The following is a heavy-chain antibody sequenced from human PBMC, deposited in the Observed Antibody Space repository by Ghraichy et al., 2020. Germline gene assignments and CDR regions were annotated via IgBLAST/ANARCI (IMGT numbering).Heavy chain of an antibody. Sequence: SETLSLTCTVSGGSLSSGDFSWGWIRQPPGKGLECIGYIYLNGNTYYNPSLKSRLTISKHTSKDQFYLRLSSVTAADTAVYYCARGNDILTGYYSFDYWGQGALVTVSS. CDR3: ARGNDILTGYYSFDY. J-gene: IGHJ4*02. CDR1: GGSLSSGDFS. D-gene: IGHD3-9*01. V-gene: IGHV4-30-2*01. CDR2: IYLNGNT.